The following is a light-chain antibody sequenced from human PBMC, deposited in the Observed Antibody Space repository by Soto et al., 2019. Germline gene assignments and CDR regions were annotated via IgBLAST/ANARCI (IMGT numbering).Light chain of an antibody. J-gene: IGKJ1*01. Sequence: DIQMTQSPSTLSASVGDRVTITCRASQSISSWLAWYQQKPGKAPKLLIYDASSLESGVPSRFSGSGSGTEFTLTISSLQPADFATYYCQQYNSYPSTFGHGTKVYIK. V-gene: IGKV1-5*01. CDR1: QSISSW. CDR2: DAS. CDR3: QQYNSYPST.